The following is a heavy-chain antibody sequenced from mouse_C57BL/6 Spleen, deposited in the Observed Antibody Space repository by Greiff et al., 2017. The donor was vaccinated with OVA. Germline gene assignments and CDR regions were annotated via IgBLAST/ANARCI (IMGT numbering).Heavy chain of an antibody. CDR3: ARDF. CDR2: ISSGGSYT. J-gene: IGHJ3*01. Sequence: VQLKQSGGDLVKPGGSLKLSCAASGFTFSSYGMSWVRQTPDKRLEWVATISSGGSYTYYPDSVKGRFTISRDNAKNTLYLQMSSLKSEDTAMYYCARDFWGQGTLVTVSA. V-gene: IGHV5-6*01. CDR1: GFTFSSYG.